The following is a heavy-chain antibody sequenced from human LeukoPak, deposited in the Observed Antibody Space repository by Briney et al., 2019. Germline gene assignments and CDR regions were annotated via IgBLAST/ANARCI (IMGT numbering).Heavy chain of an antibody. CDR3: ARGYSSSWYFDY. V-gene: IGHV1-69*05. CDR2: IIPIFGTA. D-gene: IGHD6-13*01. CDR1: GGTFSSYA. Sequence: SVKVSCKASGGTFSSYAISWVRQAPGQGLEWMGRIIPIFGTANYAQKFRGRVTITTDESTSTAYMELSSLRSEDTAVYYCARGYSSSWYFDYWGQGTLVTVSS. J-gene: IGHJ4*02.